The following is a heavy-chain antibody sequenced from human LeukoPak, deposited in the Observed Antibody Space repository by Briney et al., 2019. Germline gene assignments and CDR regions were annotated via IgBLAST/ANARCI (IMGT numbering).Heavy chain of an antibody. CDR1: GFSFSSYA. CDR3: AKGPRPYYDSSGRAFDY. J-gene: IGHJ4*02. Sequence: PGGSLRLSCAASGFSFSSYAMSWGRHAPREGREWGSAISGSGGSTYYTHSVKGRFTISRDNSKNTLYLQMNSLRAEDTAVYYCAKGPRPYYDSSGRAFDYWGQGTLVTVSS. V-gene: IGHV3-23*01. D-gene: IGHD3-22*01. CDR2: ISGSGGST.